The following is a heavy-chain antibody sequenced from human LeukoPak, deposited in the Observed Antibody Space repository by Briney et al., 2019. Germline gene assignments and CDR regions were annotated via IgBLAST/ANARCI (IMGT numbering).Heavy chain of an antibody. CDR1: GGSISSYY. CDR2: IYTSGST. Sequence: SETLSLTCTVSGGSISSYYWSWIRQPAGKGLEWIGRIYTSGSTNYNPSLKSRVTMPVDTSKNQFSLKLSSVTAADTAVYYCARDPGVVVPAAAYNWFDPWGQGTLVTVSS. D-gene: IGHD2-2*01. CDR3: ARDPGVVVPAAAYNWFDP. J-gene: IGHJ5*02. V-gene: IGHV4-4*07.